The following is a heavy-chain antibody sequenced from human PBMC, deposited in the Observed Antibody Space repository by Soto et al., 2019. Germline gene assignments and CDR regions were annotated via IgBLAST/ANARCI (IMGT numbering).Heavy chain of an antibody. Sequence: QVQLVQSGAEVKKPGASVKVSCKASGYTFTGYYMHWVRQAPGQGLEWMGWINPNSGGTNYAQKFQGWVTMTRDTSISPAYMELSRLRSDDTAVYYCARTPNAGGGYGMDVWGQGTTVTVSS. CDR3: ARTPNAGGGYGMDV. J-gene: IGHJ6*02. D-gene: IGHD3-10*01. CDR2: INPNSGGT. CDR1: GYTFTGYY. V-gene: IGHV1-2*04.